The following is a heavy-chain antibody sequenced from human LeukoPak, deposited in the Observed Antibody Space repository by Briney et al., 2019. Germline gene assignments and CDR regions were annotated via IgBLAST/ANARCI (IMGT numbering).Heavy chain of an antibody. CDR2: IYHSGST. D-gene: IGHD6-13*01. V-gene: IGHV4-38-2*02. CDR1: GYSISSGYY. CDR3: ATTLREYSSTWYYFDY. Sequence: SETLSLTCNVSGYSISSGYYWAWIRQSPGKGLEWIGSIYHSGSTYYNPSLKSRVTMSVDTSKKQFSLNLSSVTAADTAVYYCATTLREYSSTWYYFDYWGQGILVTVSS. J-gene: IGHJ4*02.